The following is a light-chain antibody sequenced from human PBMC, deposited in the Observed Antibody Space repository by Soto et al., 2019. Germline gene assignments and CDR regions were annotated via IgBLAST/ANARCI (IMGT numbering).Light chain of an antibody. CDR1: SSNIGAGYD. Sequence: QLVLAQPPSVSGAPGQRVTISCTGSSSNIGAGYDVHWYQQLPGTAPKLLIYGNSNRPSGVPDRFSGSKSGTSASLAITGLHAEDEADYYCQSYDSSLSGVFGSGTKLTVL. CDR3: QSYDSSLSGV. CDR2: GNS. J-gene: IGLJ1*01. V-gene: IGLV1-40*01.